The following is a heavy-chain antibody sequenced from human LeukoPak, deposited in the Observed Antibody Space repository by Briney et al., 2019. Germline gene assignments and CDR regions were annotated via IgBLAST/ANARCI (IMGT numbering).Heavy chain of an antibody. Sequence: PGRSLRLSCAASGFTFSNYGMHWVRQAPGKGLEWVAVISYDGNNKYYADSVKGRFTISRDNSKNTLYLQMNSLRAEDTAVYYCAKTVGELFDAFDIWGQGTMVTVSS. CDR3: AKTVGELFDAFDI. V-gene: IGHV3-30*18. J-gene: IGHJ3*02. CDR1: GFTFSNYG. CDR2: ISYDGNNK. D-gene: IGHD3-10*01.